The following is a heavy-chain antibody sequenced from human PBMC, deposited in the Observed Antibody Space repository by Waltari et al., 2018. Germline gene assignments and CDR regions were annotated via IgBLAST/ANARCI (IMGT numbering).Heavy chain of an antibody. CDR1: GFTFSSYA. D-gene: IGHD6-19*01. Sequence: EVQLLESGGGLVQPGGSLRLSCAASGFTFSSYAMSWVRQAPGKGLEWVSAISGSGGSTYYADAVKGRFTISRDNSKNTLYLQMNSLRAEDTAVYYCAKVFKAGTGFEYFQHWGQGTLVTVSS. CDR2: ISGSGGST. CDR3: AKVFKAGTGFEYFQH. V-gene: IGHV3-23*01. J-gene: IGHJ1*01.